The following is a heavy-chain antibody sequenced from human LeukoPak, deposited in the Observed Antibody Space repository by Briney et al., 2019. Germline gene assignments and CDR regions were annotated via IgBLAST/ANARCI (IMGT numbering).Heavy chain of an antibody. Sequence: SETLSLTCTVSGGSISSGDYYWSWIRQPPGKGLEWIGYIYYSGSTNYNPSLKSRVTISVDTSKNQFSLKLSSVTAADTAVYYCARNWGGEAFDIWGQGTMVTVSS. V-gene: IGHV4-61*08. J-gene: IGHJ3*02. D-gene: IGHD7-27*01. CDR1: GGSISSGDYY. CDR3: ARNWGGEAFDI. CDR2: IYYSGST.